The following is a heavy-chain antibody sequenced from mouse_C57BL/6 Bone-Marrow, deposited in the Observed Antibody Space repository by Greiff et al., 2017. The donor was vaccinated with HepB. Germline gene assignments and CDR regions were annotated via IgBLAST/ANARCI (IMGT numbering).Heavy chain of an antibody. CDR3: ASDGSLRKDYFDY. J-gene: IGHJ2*01. CDR1: GYTFTSYW. CDR2: IHPNSGST. D-gene: IGHD1-1*01. Sequence: QVQLQQPGAELVKPGASVKLSCKASGYTFTSYWMHWVKQRPGQGLEWIGMIHPNSGSTNYNEKFKSKATLTVDKSSSTAYMQRSSLTSEDSAVYYCASDGSLRKDYFDYWGQGTTLTVSS. V-gene: IGHV1-64*01.